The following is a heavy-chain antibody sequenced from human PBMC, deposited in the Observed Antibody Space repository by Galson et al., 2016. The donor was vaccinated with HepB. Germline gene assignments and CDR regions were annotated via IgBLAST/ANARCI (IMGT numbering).Heavy chain of an antibody. J-gene: IGHJ4*02. D-gene: IGHD4-23*01. CDR3: ARDLWRGGRIDY. V-gene: IGHV3-74*01. CDR1: GFTFSNYW. Sequence: SLRLSCAASGFTFSNYWMHWVRQAPGKGLLWVSHITIDGSTTTYADSVKGRFTISRDNAKNTLYLQMNGLRAEDTAVYYCARDLWRGGRIDYWGQGTLVTVSS. CDR2: ITIDGSTT.